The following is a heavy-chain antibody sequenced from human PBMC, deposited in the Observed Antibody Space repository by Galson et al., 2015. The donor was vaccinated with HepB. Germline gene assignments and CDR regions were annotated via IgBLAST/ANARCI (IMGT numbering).Heavy chain of an antibody. CDR3: ARALVVTPAYYYYGMDV. D-gene: IGHD4-23*01. V-gene: IGHV1-3*01. J-gene: IGHJ6*02. CDR1: GYTFTSYA. Sequence: SVKVSCKASGYTFTSYAMHWVRQAPGQRLEWMGWINAGNGNTKYSQKFQGRVTITRDTSASTAYMELSSLGSEDTAVYYCARALVVTPAYYYYGMDVWGQGTTVTVSS. CDR2: INAGNGNT.